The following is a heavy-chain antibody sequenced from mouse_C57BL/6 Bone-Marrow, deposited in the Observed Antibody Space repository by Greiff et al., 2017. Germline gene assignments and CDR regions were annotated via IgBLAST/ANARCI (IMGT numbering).Heavy chain of an antibody. CDR1: GYTFTSYW. V-gene: IGHV1-64*01. D-gene: IGHD2-5*01. CDR3: ARGRSNYDFAY. J-gene: IGHJ3*01. Sequence: LQPGAELVKPGASVKLSCKASGYTFTSYWMHWVKQRPGQGLEWIGMIHPNSGSTNYNEKFKSKATLTVDKSSSTAYMQLSSLTSEDSAVYYCARGRSNYDFAYWGQGTLVTVSA. CDR2: IHPNSGST.